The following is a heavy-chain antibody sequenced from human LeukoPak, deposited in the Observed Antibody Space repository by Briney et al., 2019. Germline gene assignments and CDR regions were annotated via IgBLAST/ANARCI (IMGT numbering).Heavy chain of an antibody. CDR3: ARFSAFWSSSWFDYFDY. CDR2: ISAYNGNT. J-gene: IGHJ4*02. CDR1: GYTFTSYG. D-gene: IGHD6-13*01. V-gene: IGHV1-18*01. Sequence: ASVKVSCKASGYTFTSYGISWVRQAPGQGLEWMGWISAYNGNTNYAQKLQGRVTMTTDTSTSTAYMELRSLRSDDTAVYYCARFSAFWSSSWFDYFDYWGQGTLVTVSS.